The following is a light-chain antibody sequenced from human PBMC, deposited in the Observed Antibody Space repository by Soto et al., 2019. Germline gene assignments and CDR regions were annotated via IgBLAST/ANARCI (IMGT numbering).Light chain of an antibody. CDR2: EVS. V-gene: IGLV2-23*02. Sequence: QAVLTQPASVSGSPGQSITISCTGTSSDVGSYNLVSWYQHHPGKAPKLLISEVSKRPSGVSNRFSGSKSGNTASLTISGLQAEDDADYYCFSFAGRFYVFGPGTKLTVL. CDR3: FSFAGRFYV. J-gene: IGLJ1*01. CDR1: SSDVGSYNL.